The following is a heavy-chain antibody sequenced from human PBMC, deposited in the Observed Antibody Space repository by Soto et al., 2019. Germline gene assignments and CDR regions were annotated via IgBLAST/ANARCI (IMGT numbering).Heavy chain of an antibody. CDR3: ARSGHNSGFFYYDY. J-gene: IGHJ4*02. CDR1: GFSLSSTGVG. CDR2: INWNDDK. Sequence: QITLKESGPTLVKVTQTVTLTCTFSGFSLSSTGVGVGWIRQPPGKALQGLALINWNDDKRYNPSLKSRLTITKDTSKNQVVLTMTNMDPVDTAAYYCARSGHNSGFFYYDYWGQGTLVTVSS. D-gene: IGHD3-22*01. V-gene: IGHV2-5*01.